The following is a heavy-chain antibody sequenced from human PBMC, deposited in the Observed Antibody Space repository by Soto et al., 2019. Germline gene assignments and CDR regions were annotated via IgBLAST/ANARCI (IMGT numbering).Heavy chain of an antibody. V-gene: IGHV1-69*13. D-gene: IGHD3-10*01. J-gene: IGHJ4*02. Sequence: SLKVSCKASGGTFSSYAISWVRQAPGQGLEWMGGIIPIFGTANYAQKFQGRVTITADESTSTAYMELSSLRSEDTAVYYCARRTVRGAGFDYWGQGXLVTVYS. CDR3: ARRTVRGAGFDY. CDR2: IIPIFGTA. CDR1: GGTFSSYA.